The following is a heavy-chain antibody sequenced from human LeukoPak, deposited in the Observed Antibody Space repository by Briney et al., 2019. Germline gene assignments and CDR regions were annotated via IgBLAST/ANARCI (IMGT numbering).Heavy chain of an antibody. V-gene: IGHV3-73*01. CDR1: GFIFSDSA. Sequence: GGTLRLSCAASGFIFSDSAMHWLPQASGKGLKWVGRIRSKANSFATAYGESVKGRFTGSRDDSKNTAYLQLNSLKPEDTAVYYCTGHSEANGDYYFDSWGQGTPVTVSS. CDR3: TGHSEANGDYYFDS. D-gene: IGHD4-17*01. CDR2: IRSKANSFAT. J-gene: IGHJ4*02.